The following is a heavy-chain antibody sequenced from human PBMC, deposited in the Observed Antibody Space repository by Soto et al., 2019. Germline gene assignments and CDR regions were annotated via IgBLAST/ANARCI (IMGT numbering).Heavy chain of an antibody. CDR3: AQLQPGDAWFAP. V-gene: IGHV4-39*01. D-gene: IGHD5-18*01. CDR1: GGSISTRNYY. J-gene: IGHJ5*02. Sequence: PSETLSLTCTVSGGSISTRNYYWGWIRQPPGKGLEWIGSIYYSGSTYYSPSLKSRVTISIDTSKNQFSLKLNSVTAADTAVYYCAQLQPGDAWFAPWREGTPVTVS. CDR2: IYYSGST.